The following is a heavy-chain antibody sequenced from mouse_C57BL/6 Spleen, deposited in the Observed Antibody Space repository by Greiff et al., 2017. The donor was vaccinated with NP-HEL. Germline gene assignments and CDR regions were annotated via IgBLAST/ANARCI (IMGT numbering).Heavy chain of an antibody. CDR2: IYPGNSDT. Sequence: EVQLQQSGTVLARPGASVKMSCKTSGYTFTSYWMHWVKQRPGQGLEWIGAIYPGNSDTSYNQKFKGKAKLTAVTSASTAYMELSSLTNEDSAVYYCTRGAYYSNYVDWYFDVWGTGTTVTVSS. J-gene: IGHJ1*03. V-gene: IGHV1-5*01. D-gene: IGHD2-5*01. CDR3: TRGAYYSNYVDWYFDV. CDR1: GYTFTSYW.